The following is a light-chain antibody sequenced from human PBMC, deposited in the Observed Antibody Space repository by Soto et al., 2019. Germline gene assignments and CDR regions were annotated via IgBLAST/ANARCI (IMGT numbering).Light chain of an antibody. CDR3: CSYTDSITHI. CDR1: SSDVGGYNY. J-gene: IGLJ1*01. CDR2: EVS. V-gene: IGLV2-14*01. Sequence: QSVLTQPAFVSVSPGQSITVSCTGTSSDVGGYNYVSWYQQHPGKAPKLIIFEVSYRPSGISNRFSASKSGDTASLTISGLQADDEADYYCCSYTDSITHIFGSGTKVTVL.